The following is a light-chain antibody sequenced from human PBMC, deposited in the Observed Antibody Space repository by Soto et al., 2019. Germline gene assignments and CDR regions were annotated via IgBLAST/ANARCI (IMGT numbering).Light chain of an antibody. CDR1: QSVSSSY. CDR3: QQYGSSTIT. V-gene: IGKV3-20*01. CDR2: GAS. J-gene: IGKJ5*01. Sequence: EILLTQSPGTLSLSPGERTTPSRRASQSVSSSYLAWYQQKPGQAPRLLIYGASGRATGIPDRFSGSGSGTDFTLTISRLEPEDFAVYYCQQYGSSTITFGQGTRLEI.